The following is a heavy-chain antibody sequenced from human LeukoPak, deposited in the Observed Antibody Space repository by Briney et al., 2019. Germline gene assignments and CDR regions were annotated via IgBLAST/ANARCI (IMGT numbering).Heavy chain of an antibody. D-gene: IGHD2-21*02. V-gene: IGHV1-69*05. J-gene: IGHJ4*02. Sequence: SVKVSCKASGGTFSSYAISWVRQAPGQGLEWMGGIIPIFGTANYAQKFQGRVTITTDESTSTAYMELSSLRSEDTAVYYCAGRSVVVTAIRFYFDYWGQGTLVTVSS. CDR3: AGRSVVVTAIRFYFDY. CDR2: IIPIFGTA. CDR1: GGTFSSYA.